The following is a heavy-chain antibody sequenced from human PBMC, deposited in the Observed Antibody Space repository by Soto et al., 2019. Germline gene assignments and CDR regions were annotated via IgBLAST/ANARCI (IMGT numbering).Heavy chain of an antibody. CDR3: ASHYDMWSGYLSPVDY. V-gene: IGHV3-11*01. CDR1: GYTFSDYY. J-gene: IGHJ4*02. CDR2: IDTSGTKI. Sequence: QVQLVESGGDLVKPGGSLRLSCAASGYTFSDYYMSWIRQAPGKGLEWFSYIDTSGTKIYYADSVKGRFTITRYNAKNSLYLEMNSLRDEDTAVYYCASHYDMWSGYLSPVDYWGQGTLVTVSS. D-gene: IGHD3-3*01.